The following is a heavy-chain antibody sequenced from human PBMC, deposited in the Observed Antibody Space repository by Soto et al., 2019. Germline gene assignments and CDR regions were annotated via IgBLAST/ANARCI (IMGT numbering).Heavy chain of an antibody. D-gene: IGHD2-15*01. CDR3: ARDKLLGSTVGYYFDY. J-gene: IGHJ4*02. V-gene: IGHV3-33*01. CDR2: IWYDGSNK. Sequence: QVQLVESGGGVVQPGRSLRLSCAASGFTFSSYGMHWVRQAPGKGLEWVAVIWYDGSNKYYADSVKGRFTISRDNSKNTLYLQMNSLRAEDKAVYYCARDKLLGSTVGYYFDYWGQGTLVTVSS. CDR1: GFTFSSYG.